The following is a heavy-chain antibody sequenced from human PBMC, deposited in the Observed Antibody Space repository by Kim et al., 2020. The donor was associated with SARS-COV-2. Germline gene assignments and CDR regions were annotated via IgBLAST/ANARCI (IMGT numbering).Heavy chain of an antibody. CDR1: GFTFSSYG. V-gene: IGHV3-30*03. D-gene: IGHD6-19*01. J-gene: IGHJ4*02. CDR3: ARWGYQWLAD. CDR2: ISHDGSNK. Sequence: GGSLRLSCAASGFTFSSYGFHWVRQAPGKGLQWVAFISHDGSNKNYGESVKGRFSSARDNPKNTLYLQMDSLRIEDTAVYYCARWGYQWLADWGQGTLVTVSS.